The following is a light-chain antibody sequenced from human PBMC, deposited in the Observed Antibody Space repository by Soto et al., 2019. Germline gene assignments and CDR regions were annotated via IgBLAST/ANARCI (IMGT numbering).Light chain of an antibody. CDR1: QTVTSY. Sequence: DIQSTESTSSLSSSLGYILTINLRAXQTVTSYLNWYQQKPGKDNKIMIYAEYTLQSGVTSRFSGSGSGTEFTLTIISMQPEDFATYYCKQNYRFHKTLGKGNQV. CDR2: AEY. CDR3: KQNYRFHKT. J-gene: IGKJ1*01. V-gene: IGKV1-39*01.